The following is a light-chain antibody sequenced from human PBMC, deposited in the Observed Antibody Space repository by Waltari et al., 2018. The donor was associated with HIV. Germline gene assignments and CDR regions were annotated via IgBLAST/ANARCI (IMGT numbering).Light chain of an antibody. CDR2: EVS. J-gene: IGLJ1*01. CDR1: SSDVGGYNY. CDR3: SSRAGGDNYV. Sequence: QSALTQPPSASGSPGQSATISCTGTSSDVGGYNYVSWYQQHPGKAPKLMIYEVSKRPSGVPDRFSGSKSGNTASLTVSGLQAEDEADYYCSSRAGGDNYVFGTGTRVSVL. V-gene: IGLV2-8*01.